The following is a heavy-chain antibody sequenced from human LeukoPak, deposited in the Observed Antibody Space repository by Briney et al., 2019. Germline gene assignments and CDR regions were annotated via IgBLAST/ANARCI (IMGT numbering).Heavy chain of an antibody. V-gene: IGHV3-21*01. CDR1: GITFSNYG. CDR2: ISSSSSYI. CDR3: ARVEAAVDY. D-gene: IGHD2-15*01. Sequence: GSLRLSCVASGITFSNYGMHWVRQAPGKGLEWVSSISSSSSYIYYADSVKGRFTISRDNAKNSLYLQMNSLRAEDTAVYYCARVEAAVDYWGQGTLVTVSS. J-gene: IGHJ4*02.